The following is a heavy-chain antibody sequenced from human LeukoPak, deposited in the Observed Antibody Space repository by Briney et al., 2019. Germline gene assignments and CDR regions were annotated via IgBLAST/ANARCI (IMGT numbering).Heavy chain of an antibody. CDR1: GITFSTYG. CDR2: IRGAGDIT. J-gene: IGHJ4*02. D-gene: IGHD3-10*01. V-gene: IGHV3-23*01. Sequence: GGSLRLSCVASGITFSTYGMSWVRQAPGKGLEWVSAIRGAGDITDYADSVKGRFTISRENSKNILYLQMSSLRAEDTAIYYCAKAPYGSGSYYVTLWGQGTLVTVSS. CDR3: AKAPYGSGSYYVTL.